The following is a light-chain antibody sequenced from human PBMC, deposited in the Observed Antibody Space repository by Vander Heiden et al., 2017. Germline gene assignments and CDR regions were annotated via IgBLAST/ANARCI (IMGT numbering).Light chain of an antibody. Sequence: IVMTQSPLSLPVTPGEPASISCRSSQSLLHSNGYNYLDWYLQKPGQSPQLLIYLGSNRASGVPDRFSGSGSGTDFTLKISRVEAEDVGVYYCIQSLQTPNTFGQGTKLEIK. CDR3: IQSLQTPNT. CDR1: QSLLHSNGYNY. V-gene: IGKV2-28*01. J-gene: IGKJ2*01. CDR2: LGS.